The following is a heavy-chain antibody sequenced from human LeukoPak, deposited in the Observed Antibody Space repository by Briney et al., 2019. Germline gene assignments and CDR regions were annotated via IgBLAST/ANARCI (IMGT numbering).Heavy chain of an antibody. Sequence: ASVKVSCKASGYTFTGYYMHWVRQAPGQGLEWMGWINPNSGGTNYAQKFQGRVTMTRDTSISTAYMELSRLRSDDTAVYYCARDLPPQADYYYYCGMDVWGQGTTVTVSS. CDR1: GYTFTGYY. J-gene: IGHJ6*02. V-gene: IGHV1-2*02. D-gene: IGHD6-19*01. CDR3: ARDLPPQADYYYYCGMDV. CDR2: INPNSGGT.